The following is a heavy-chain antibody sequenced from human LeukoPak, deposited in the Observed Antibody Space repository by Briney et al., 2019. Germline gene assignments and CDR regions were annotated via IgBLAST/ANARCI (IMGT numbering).Heavy chain of an antibody. D-gene: IGHD3-3*01. Sequence: GGSLRLSCAASGFTFSSYAMSWVRQAPGKGLEWVSSISGSGRNTYYADSVKGRFTISRDNSKNTLYLQMNSLRAGDTAVYYCARSPPIAIFGVAKLFDYWGQGTLVTVSS. CDR1: GFTFSSYA. CDR3: ARSPPIAIFGVAKLFDY. J-gene: IGHJ4*02. CDR2: ISGSGRNT. V-gene: IGHV3-23*01.